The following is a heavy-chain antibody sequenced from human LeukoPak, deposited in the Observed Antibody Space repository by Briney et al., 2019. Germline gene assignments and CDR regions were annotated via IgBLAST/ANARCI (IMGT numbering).Heavy chain of an antibody. CDR3: AKWGDYDVLTGYYDSDY. Sequence: GASLKLSCEASGFSFSNYAINWVRQAPGQGLEWVSWISGRDDSTYYADKVKGRVTISRDTSKNTPYLQMNSLRAEDTAVYYCAKWGDYDVLTGYYDSDYWGQGTLVTVSS. CDR2: ISGRDDST. D-gene: IGHD3-9*01. J-gene: IGHJ4*02. CDR1: GFSFSNYA. V-gene: IGHV3-23*01.